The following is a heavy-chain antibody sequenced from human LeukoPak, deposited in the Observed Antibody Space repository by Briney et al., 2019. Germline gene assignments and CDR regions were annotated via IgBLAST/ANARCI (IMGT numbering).Heavy chain of an antibody. D-gene: IGHD6-13*01. Sequence: GGSLRLSCAASGFTFSRSAMTWVRQTPGKGLDWVSSISSSGNTYYADSVKGRFTISRDNSKNMPYLQMNSLRAEDTAVYYCVKGRISEDGLDFWGQGTLVTVSS. CDR1: GFTFSRSA. J-gene: IGHJ4*02. V-gene: IGHV3-23*01. CDR2: ISSSGNT. CDR3: VKGRISEDGLDF.